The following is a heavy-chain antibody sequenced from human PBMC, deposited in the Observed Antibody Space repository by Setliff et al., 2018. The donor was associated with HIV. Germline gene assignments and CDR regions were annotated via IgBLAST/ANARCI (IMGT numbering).Heavy chain of an antibody. Sequence: SATLSLTCVVSGYSISSNDWWGWIRQSPGKGLEWIGYIYYSGSIYYNPSLKSRVTMSVDTSKNQFSLKLSSVTAVDTAVYYCAKKGNGDYHFDYWGQGTLVTVSS. D-gene: IGHD4-17*01. CDR3: AKKGNGDYHFDY. V-gene: IGHV4-28*05. CDR1: GYSISSNDW. CDR2: IYYSGSI. J-gene: IGHJ4*02.